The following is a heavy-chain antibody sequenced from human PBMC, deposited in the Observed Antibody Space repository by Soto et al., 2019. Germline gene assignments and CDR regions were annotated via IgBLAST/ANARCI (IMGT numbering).Heavy chain of an antibody. CDR2: IIPIFTRT. CDR3: ARDVVRSTAGDS. D-gene: IGHD2-15*01. J-gene: IGHJ4*02. CDR1: GGTFSTSS. Sequence: QLQLVQSGPEVKEPGSSVKVSCQASGGTFSTSSFVWVRQGPGQGLEWMGGIIPIFTRTTFAQKFQGRVTFSADESTRTTYMELRSLTSEDTAIYYCARDVVRSTAGDSWGQGNLVTVSS. V-gene: IGHV1-69*01.